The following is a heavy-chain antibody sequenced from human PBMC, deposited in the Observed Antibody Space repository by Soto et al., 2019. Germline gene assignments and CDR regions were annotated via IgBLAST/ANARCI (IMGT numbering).Heavy chain of an antibody. Sequence: SVKVSCKASGGTFSSYAISWVRQAPGQGLEWMGGIIAIFGNTKYSQKFQGRLTLTRDTPTNTAYLELNSLSSEDTAVYDCATPQDYHDCLDAWGQGTLVPVSS. V-gene: IGHV1-69*05. J-gene: IGHJ4*02. CDR3: ATPQDYHDCLDA. CDR1: GGTFSSYA. D-gene: IGHD2-21*02. CDR2: IIAIFGNT.